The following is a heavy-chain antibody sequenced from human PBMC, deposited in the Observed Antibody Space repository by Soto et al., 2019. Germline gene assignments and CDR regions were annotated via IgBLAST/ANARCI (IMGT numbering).Heavy chain of an antibody. J-gene: IGHJ4*02. V-gene: IGHV1-69*01. Sequence: QVPLVQSGAEVKKPGSSVKVSCKASGGTFSSYAISWVRQAPGQGLEWMGGIIPIFGTANYAQKFQGRVTITADDSTSTGYMELSSLRSEDTAVYYCAGDPYYDDSSGYAKFDYWGQGTLVTVSS. CDR3: AGDPYYDDSSGYAKFDY. CDR2: IIPIFGTA. D-gene: IGHD3-22*01. CDR1: GGTFSSYA.